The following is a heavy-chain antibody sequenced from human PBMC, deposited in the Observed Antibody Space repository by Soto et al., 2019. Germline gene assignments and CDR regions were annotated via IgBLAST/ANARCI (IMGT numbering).Heavy chain of an antibody. Sequence: EVQLLESGGGLVQPGGSLRLSCAASGFTFSSYAMSWVRQAPGKGLEWGSAISGSGGSTYYADSVKGRFTISRDNSKNTLYLPMNSLRAEDTAVYYCAKGEGSIAAAGPDYWGQGTLVTVSS. CDR1: GFTFSSYA. CDR2: ISGSGGST. J-gene: IGHJ4*02. CDR3: AKGEGSIAAAGPDY. D-gene: IGHD6-13*01. V-gene: IGHV3-23*01.